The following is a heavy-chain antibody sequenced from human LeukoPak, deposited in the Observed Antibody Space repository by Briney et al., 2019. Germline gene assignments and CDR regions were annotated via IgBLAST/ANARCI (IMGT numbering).Heavy chain of an antibody. CDR2: ISSSGSTI. Sequence: GGSLRLSCAASGFTFSSYEMNWVRQAPGKGLEWVSYISSSGSTIYYADSVKGRFTISRDNSKSTLYLQMNSLRAEDTAVYYCAKDHQWLVRGNFDYWGQGTLVTVSS. D-gene: IGHD6-19*01. J-gene: IGHJ4*02. CDR3: AKDHQWLVRGNFDY. CDR1: GFTFSSYE. V-gene: IGHV3-48*03.